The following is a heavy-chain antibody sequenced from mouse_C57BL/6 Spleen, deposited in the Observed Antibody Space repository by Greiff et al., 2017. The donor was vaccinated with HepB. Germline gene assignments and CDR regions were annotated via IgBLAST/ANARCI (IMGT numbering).Heavy chain of an antibody. CDR3: ARFTTVVDWYFDV. CDR1: GYAFTNYL. D-gene: IGHD1-1*01. Sequence: QVQLKQSGAELVRPGTSVKVSCKASGYAFTNYLIEWVKQRPGQGLEWIGVINPGSGGTNYNEKFKGKATLTADKSSSTAYMQLSSLTSEESAVYFCARFTTVVDWYFDVWGTGTTVTVSS. CDR2: INPGSGGT. V-gene: IGHV1-54*01. J-gene: IGHJ1*03.